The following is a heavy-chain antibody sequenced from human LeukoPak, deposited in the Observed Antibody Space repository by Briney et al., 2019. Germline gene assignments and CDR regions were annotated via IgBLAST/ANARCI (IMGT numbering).Heavy chain of an antibody. CDR2: ISYSGST. V-gene: IGHV4-39*02. Sequence: SETLSLTCTVSGGSISSSAYYWDWIRQPPGKGLEWIVSISYSGSTYYNPSLKSRVTTSVDMSRNHFSLKRSSGTAADTAVYYCARLGLVVAATQIDDWGQGTLVTVSS. J-gene: IGHJ4*02. CDR3: ARLGLVVAATQIDD. CDR1: GGSISSSAYY. D-gene: IGHD2-15*01.